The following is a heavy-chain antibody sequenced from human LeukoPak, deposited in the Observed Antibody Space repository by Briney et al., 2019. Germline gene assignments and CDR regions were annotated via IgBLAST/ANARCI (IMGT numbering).Heavy chain of an antibody. CDR2: VYYSGST. J-gene: IGHJ5*02. Sequence: SETLSLTCTVSGGSISNYYWSWIRQPPGKGLEWIGYVYYSGSTNYNPSLKSRVTISVDTSKNQFSLNLRSVTAADTAVYYCARGRRDIGIDPWGQGTLVTVSS. D-gene: IGHD2-15*01. V-gene: IGHV4-59*01. CDR1: GGSISNYY. CDR3: ARGRRDIGIDP.